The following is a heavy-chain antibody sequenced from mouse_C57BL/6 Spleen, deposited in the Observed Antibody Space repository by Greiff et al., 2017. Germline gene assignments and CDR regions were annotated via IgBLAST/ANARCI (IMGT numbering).Heavy chain of an antibody. V-gene: IGHV1-47*01. J-gene: IGHJ2*01. CDR3: ARGYGNYDYFDY. D-gene: IGHD2-10*02. Sequence: QVQLQQPGAELVKPGASVKMSCKASGYTFTTYPIEWMKQNHGKSLEWIGNFHPYNDDTKYNEKFNGKATLTVEKSSSTVYLELSRLTSDDSAVYYCARGYGNYDYFDYWGQGTTLTVSS. CDR2: FHPYNDDT. CDR1: GYTFTTYP.